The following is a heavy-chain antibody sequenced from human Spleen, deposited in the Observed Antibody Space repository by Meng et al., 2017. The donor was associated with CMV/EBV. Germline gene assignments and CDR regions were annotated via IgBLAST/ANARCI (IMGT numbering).Heavy chain of an antibody. V-gene: IGHV3-23*01. D-gene: IGHD2-15*01. J-gene: IGHJ4*02. CDR2: ISGSGGST. CDR1: GFTFSSYS. Sequence: GESLKISCAASGFTFSSYSMNWVRQAPGKGLEWVSAISGSGGSTYYADSVKGRFTISRDNSKNTLYLQMNSLRAEDTAVYYCAREIRMGYWGQGTLVTVSS. CDR3: AREIRMGY.